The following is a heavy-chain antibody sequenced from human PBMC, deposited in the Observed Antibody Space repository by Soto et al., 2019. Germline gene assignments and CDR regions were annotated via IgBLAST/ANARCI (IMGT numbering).Heavy chain of an antibody. V-gene: IGHV1-69*13. CDR2: IIPIFGTA. D-gene: IGHD3-10*01. CDR1: GGTFSSYA. Sequence: ASVKVSCKASGGTFSSYAISWVRQAPGQGLEWMGGIIPIFGTANYAQKFQGRVTITADESTSTAYMELSSLRSEDTAVYYCARDLVKYYYGSGSPPHDAFDIWGQGTMVTVSS. CDR3: ARDLVKYYYGSGSPPHDAFDI. J-gene: IGHJ3*02.